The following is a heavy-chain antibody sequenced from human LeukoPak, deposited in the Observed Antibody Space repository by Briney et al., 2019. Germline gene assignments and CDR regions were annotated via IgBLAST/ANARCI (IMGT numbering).Heavy chain of an antibody. D-gene: IGHD3-3*01. V-gene: IGHV1-69*13. J-gene: IGHJ3*02. CDR3: ARGRRITIFGVVHVAFDN. Sequence: SVKVSCKASGGTFSSYAISWVRQAPGQGLEWMGGIIPIFGTANYAQKFQGRVTITADESTSTAYMELSSLRSEDTAVYYCARGRRITIFGVVHVAFDNWGQGTMVTVSS. CDR1: GGTFSSYA. CDR2: IIPIFGTA.